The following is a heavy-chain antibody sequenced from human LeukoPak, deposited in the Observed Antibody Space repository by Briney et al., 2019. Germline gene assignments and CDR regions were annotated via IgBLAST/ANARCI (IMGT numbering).Heavy chain of an antibody. V-gene: IGHV2-70*04. CDR2: IDWDDDK. CDR3: ARIPPYSSGWYYFDY. Sequence: SGPTLVKSTQTLTLTCIFSGFSLRTVGMRVSWIRQPPGKALEWLARIDWDDDKFYSTSLKTRLSISKDTSKNQVVLTMTNMDPVDTATYYCARIPPYSSGWYYFDYWGQGTLVTVSS. CDR1: GFSLRTVGMR. J-gene: IGHJ4*02. D-gene: IGHD6-19*01.